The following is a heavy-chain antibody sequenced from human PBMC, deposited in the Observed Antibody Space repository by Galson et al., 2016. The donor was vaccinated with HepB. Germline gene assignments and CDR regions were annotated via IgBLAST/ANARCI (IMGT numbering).Heavy chain of an antibody. CDR1: GFTFSSYA. D-gene: IGHD5-18*01. CDR2: VSGSDDYST. CDR3: ATSNSYGYVH. V-gene: IGHV3-23*01. Sequence: SLRLSCAASGFTFSSYALSWVRQAPGKGLEWVSAVSGSDDYSTYYADSVKGRFTISRDNLKNTVHLRMDSLRAEDTALYYCATSNSYGYVHWGQGALVTVSS. J-gene: IGHJ4*02.